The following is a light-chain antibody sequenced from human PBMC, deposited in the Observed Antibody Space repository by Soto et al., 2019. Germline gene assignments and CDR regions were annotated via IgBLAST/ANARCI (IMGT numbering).Light chain of an antibody. CDR3: QKYNDYSRT. V-gene: IGKV1-5*01. CDR1: QSISNE. CDR2: YAS. Sequence: DIQMTHSPSSLSASVVGRVTLTCRASQSISNELGCYQQRPGKAPKLLIYYASNLGSGVPSRFSGSGSGTQFTLTISGLQPDDSATYYCQKYNDYSRTCGQGPTGAIK. J-gene: IGKJ1*01.